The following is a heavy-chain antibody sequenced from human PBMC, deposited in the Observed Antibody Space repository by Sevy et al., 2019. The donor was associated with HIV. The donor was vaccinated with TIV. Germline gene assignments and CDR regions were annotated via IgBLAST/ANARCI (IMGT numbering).Heavy chain of an antibody. D-gene: IGHD3-3*01. CDR2: ISAYNGNT. J-gene: IGHJ4*02. Sequence: PSVKVSCKASGYTFTSYGIAWVRQAPGQGLEWMGWISAYNGNTNYAREFQGRLTMTTDTSTTTVYMDLRSLRSDDTAVYYCAFTKGVFGVVMTSFFFDFWGQGTPVTVSS. CDR3: AFTKGVFGVVMTSFFFDF. V-gene: IGHV1-18*01. CDR1: GYTFTSYG.